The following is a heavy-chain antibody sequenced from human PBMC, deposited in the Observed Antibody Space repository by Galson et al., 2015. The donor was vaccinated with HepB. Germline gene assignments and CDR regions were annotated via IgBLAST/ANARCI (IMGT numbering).Heavy chain of an antibody. D-gene: IGHD3-3*01. CDR3: AKGVSGYYLSGRYYFDY. J-gene: IGHJ4*02. Sequence: SLRLSCAASGFTFSSYAMSWVRQAPGKGLERVSAISGSGGSTYYADSVKGRFTISRDNSKNTLYLQMNSLRAEDTAVYYCAKGVSGYYLSGRYYFDYWGQGTLVTVSS. V-gene: IGHV3-23*01. CDR1: GFTFSSYA. CDR2: ISGSGGST.